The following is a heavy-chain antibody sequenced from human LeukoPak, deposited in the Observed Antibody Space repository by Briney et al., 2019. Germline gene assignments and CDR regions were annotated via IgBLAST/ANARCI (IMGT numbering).Heavy chain of an antibody. Sequence: GGSLRLSCAASGFTFSSYGMHWVRQAPGKGLEWVAFIRYDGSNKYYADSVKGRFTISRDNSKNTLYLQMNSLRAEDTAVYYCAKDGTGMYYYEFMDVWGKGTTVTISS. CDR1: GFTFSSYG. J-gene: IGHJ6*03. CDR3: AKDGTGMYYYEFMDV. D-gene: IGHD3-22*01. V-gene: IGHV3-30*02. CDR2: IRYDGSNK.